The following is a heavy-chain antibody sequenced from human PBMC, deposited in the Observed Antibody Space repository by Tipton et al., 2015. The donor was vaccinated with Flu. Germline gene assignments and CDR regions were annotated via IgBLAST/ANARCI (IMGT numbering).Heavy chain of an antibody. Sequence: SLRLSCAASGFTVSSNYMSWVRQAPGKGLEWVSVIYSGGSTYYADSVKGRFTISRHNSKNTLYLQMNSLRAEDTAVYYCARKVSITIFGDGMDVWGQGTTVTVSS. D-gene: IGHD3-3*01. V-gene: IGHV3-53*04. J-gene: IGHJ6*02. CDR2: IYSGGST. CDR1: GFTVSSNY. CDR3: ARKVSITIFGDGMDV.